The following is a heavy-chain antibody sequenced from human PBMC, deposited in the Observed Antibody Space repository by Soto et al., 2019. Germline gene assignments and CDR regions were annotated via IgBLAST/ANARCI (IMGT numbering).Heavy chain of an antibody. V-gene: IGHV3-11*06. CDR1: GFTLRDHS. CDR2: SSNSGSFT. Sequence: GGSLRLSCAASGFTLRDHSMSWIRQAPGKGLEWFGSSSNSGSFTRYADSVKGRFSISRDNAKSSLYLQISSLRADDSATYYCVSSGDNYNLLYNWGQGTLVTISS. CDR3: VSSGDNYNLLYN. J-gene: IGHJ4*02. D-gene: IGHD1-1*01.